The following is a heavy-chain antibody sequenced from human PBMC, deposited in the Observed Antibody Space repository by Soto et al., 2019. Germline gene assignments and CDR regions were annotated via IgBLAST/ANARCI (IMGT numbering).Heavy chain of an antibody. CDR2: INPGNGKT. V-gene: IGHV1-3*01. CDR3: ARGHSGWYYLGDN. D-gene: IGHD6-19*01. J-gene: IGHJ4*02. Sequence: QVHLVQSGAEVKKPGASVKDSCKASGYTVTDYAIDWVRQAPGQSLEWMGWINPGNGKTRYAEKLQGRVTITSDTSAATAYMELSSLRSEDTAVYYCARGHSGWYYLGDNWGQGTLVTVSS. CDR1: GYTVTDYA.